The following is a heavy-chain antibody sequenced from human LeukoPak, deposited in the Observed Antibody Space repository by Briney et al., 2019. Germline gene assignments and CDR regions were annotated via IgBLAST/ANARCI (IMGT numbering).Heavy chain of an antibody. CDR1: GYPFTAYY. V-gene: IGHV1-46*01. CDR2: INPSGGST. D-gene: IGHD5-18*01. Sequence: ASVKVSCKAFGYPFTAYYMYWVRQAPGQGPEWMGIINPSGGSTSYAQKFQGRVTMTRDMSTNTVYMELSSLRSDDTAVYYCARDGISRYGAFDIWGRGTMITVSS. CDR3: ARDGISRYGAFDI. J-gene: IGHJ3*02.